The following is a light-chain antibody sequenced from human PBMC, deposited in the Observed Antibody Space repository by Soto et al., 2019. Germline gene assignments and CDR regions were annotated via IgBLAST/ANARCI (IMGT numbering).Light chain of an antibody. J-gene: IGLJ1*01. Sequence: QSALTQPPSASGSPGQSVTISCTGTSSDVGKYDYVSWFQHHPGKAPKLIIYEVSKRPSGVPDRFSGSKSGSTASLTVSGLQAEDEADYYCSSYTSSSTLGVFGTGTKVTV. V-gene: IGLV2-8*01. CDR2: EVS. CDR1: SSDVGKYDY. CDR3: SSYTSSSTLGV.